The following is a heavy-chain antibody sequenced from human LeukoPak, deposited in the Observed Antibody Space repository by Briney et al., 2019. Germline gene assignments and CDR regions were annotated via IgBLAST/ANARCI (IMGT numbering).Heavy chain of an antibody. CDR2: IRDTGSST. CDR3: TRESIYCSSTSCYSPYGLGF. CDR1: GFNFSSYA. Sequence: PGGSLRLSCAASGFNFSSYAMSWVRYAPGKGAEWVAGIRDTGSSTYYADSAKGRFTITRDNVENKLYLQMNSLRDDDTAIYYCTRESIYCSSTSCYSPYGLGFWGQGTTVTVSS. J-gene: IGHJ6*02. V-gene: IGHV3-23*01. D-gene: IGHD2-2*02.